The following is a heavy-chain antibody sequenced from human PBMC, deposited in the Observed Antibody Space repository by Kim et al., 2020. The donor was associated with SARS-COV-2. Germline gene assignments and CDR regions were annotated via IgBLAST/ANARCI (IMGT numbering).Heavy chain of an antibody. CDR3: ARDLHKYSSGCSY. CDR1: GFTFSSYG. CDR2: IWYDGSNK. D-gene: IGHD6-19*01. J-gene: IGHJ4*02. V-gene: IGHV3-33*01. Sequence: GGSLRLSCAASGFTFSSYGMHWVRQAPGKGLEWVAVIWYDGSNKYYADSVKGRFTISRDNSKNTLYLQMNSLRAEDTAVYYCARDLHKYSSGCSYWGQGTLVTVSS.